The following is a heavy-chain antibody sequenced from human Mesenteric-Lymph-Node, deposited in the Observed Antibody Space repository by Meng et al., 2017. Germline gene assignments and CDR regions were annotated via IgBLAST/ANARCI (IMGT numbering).Heavy chain of an antibody. CDR2: VDWDDDK. D-gene: IGHD3-10*01. J-gene: IGHJ4*02. CDR1: VFSLSTSGMC. V-gene: IGHV2-70*20. Sequence: SGPTLVKPTQTLTLTCTFSVFSLSTSGMCVSWVRQPPGKALEWLALVDWDDDKYYSTSLKTRLTISKDTSKNQVVLTMTNMDPVDTATYYCARTKNTYYYGSGSYYYFDYWGQGTLVTVSS. CDR3: ARTKNTYYYGSGSYYYFDY.